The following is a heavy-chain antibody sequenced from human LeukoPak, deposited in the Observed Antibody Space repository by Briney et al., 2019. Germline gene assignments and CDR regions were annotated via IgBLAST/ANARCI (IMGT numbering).Heavy chain of an antibody. CDR1: GYSFTSYW. CDR2: IYPGDSDT. D-gene: IGHD2-2*01. Sequence: GESLKISCKGSGYSFTSYWLGWVRQMPGKGLEWMGIIYPGDSDTRYSPSFQGQVTISADKSISTAYLQWSSLKASDTAMYYCARSLRYCSSTSCYNDWFDPWGQGTLVTVSS. J-gene: IGHJ5*02. CDR3: ARSLRYCSSTSCYNDWFDP. V-gene: IGHV5-51*01.